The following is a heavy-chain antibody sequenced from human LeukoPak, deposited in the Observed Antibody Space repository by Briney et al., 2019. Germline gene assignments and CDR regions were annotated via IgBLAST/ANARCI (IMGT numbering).Heavy chain of an antibody. CDR1: GGSISSSSYC. Sequence: SETLSLTCTVSGGSISSSSYCWGWIRQPPGKGLEWIGSIYYSGSTYYNPSLKSRVTISVDTSKNQFSLKLSSVTAADTAVYYCAREGGGFDYWGQGTLVTVSS. V-gene: IGHV4-39*07. CDR2: IYYSGST. J-gene: IGHJ4*02. D-gene: IGHD3-16*01. CDR3: AREGGGFDY.